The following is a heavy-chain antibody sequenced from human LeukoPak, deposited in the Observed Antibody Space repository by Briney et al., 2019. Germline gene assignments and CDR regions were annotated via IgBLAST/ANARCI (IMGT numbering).Heavy chain of an antibody. CDR1: RFTFSTYW. CDR3: ASTNSFDY. D-gene: IGHD3-3*01. CDR2: IRQDGSDR. V-gene: IGHV3-7*01. J-gene: IGHJ4*02. Sequence: GGSLRLSCAASRFTFSTYWMSWVRQAPGKGLEWVANIRQDGSDRNYVDAVKGRFTISRDNAKNSLYLQMSSLRAEDTAVYYCASTNSFDYWGPGTLVTVSS.